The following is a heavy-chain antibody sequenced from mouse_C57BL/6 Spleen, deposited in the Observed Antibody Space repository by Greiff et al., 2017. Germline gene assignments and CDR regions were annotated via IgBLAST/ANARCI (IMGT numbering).Heavy chain of an antibody. CDR3: ASYSNYAWFAY. V-gene: IGHV1-69*01. CDR1: GYTFTSYW. J-gene: IGHJ3*01. Sequence: VQLQQSGAELVMPGASVKLSCKASGYTFTSYWMHWVKQRPGQGLEWIGEIDPSDSYTNYNQKFKGKSTLTVDKSSSTAYMQLSSLTSEDSAVYYCASYSNYAWFAYWGQGTLVTVSA. CDR2: IDPSDSYT. D-gene: IGHD2-5*01.